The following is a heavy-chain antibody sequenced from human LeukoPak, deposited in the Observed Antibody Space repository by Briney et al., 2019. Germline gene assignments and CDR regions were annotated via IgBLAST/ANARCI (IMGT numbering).Heavy chain of an antibody. V-gene: IGHV4-61*02. CDR2: IYTSGST. Sequence: PSETLSLTCTVSGGSISSSSYYWSWIRQPAGKGLEWIGRIYTSGSTNYNPSLKSRVTMSVDTSKNQFSLKLSSVTAADTAVYYCAGGRYCSSTSCLRFDPWGQGTLVTVSS. CDR3: AGGRYCSSTSCLRFDP. D-gene: IGHD2-2*01. J-gene: IGHJ5*02. CDR1: GGSISSSSYY.